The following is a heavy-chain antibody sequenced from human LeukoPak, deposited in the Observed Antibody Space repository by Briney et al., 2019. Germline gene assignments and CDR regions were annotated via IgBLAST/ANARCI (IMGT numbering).Heavy chain of an antibody. CDR3: ARSGPPAGRPDAFDI. CDR2: IYYTGRT. J-gene: IGHJ3*02. V-gene: IGHV4-38-2*01. Sequence: KSGGSLRLSCAASGFTFSDYYMSWMRQSPGKGLECIGTIYYTGRTYYKPSLNSRVSISLDTSKNQFSLKLSSVTAADTAVYYCARSGPPAGRPDAFDIWGQGTMATVSS. D-gene: IGHD2-2*01. CDR1: GFTFSDYY.